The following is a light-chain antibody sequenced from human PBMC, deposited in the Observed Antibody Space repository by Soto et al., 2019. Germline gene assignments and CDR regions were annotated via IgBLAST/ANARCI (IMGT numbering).Light chain of an antibody. J-gene: IGKJ4*01. CDR3: QQYNTWPLT. CDR2: GAS. Sequence: EIVMTQSPATLSVSPGERATLSCRASQNISSNLAWYQQKPGQAPRLLIYGASARATGIPARFGGSGSGTEFTLSISSLQSEDFAVYYCQQYNTWPLTFGGGTKVEI. CDR1: QNISSN. V-gene: IGKV3-15*01.